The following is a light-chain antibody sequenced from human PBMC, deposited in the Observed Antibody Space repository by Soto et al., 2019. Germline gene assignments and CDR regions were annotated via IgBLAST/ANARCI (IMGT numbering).Light chain of an antibody. Sequence: IHMTLSASTLSASVGHRVTITCRASQSISSWLAWYQQKPGKAPKLLIFDVSSLESGVPSRFSGSGSGTEFTLTISSLKPDDFATYYCQQYSTYATFGQGTKVDI. CDR1: QSISSW. V-gene: IGKV1-5*01. CDR2: DVS. CDR3: QQYSTYAT. J-gene: IGKJ1*01.